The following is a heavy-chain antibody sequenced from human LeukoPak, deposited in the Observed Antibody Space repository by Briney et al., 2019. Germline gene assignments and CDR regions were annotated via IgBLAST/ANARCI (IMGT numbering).Heavy chain of an antibody. V-gene: IGHV4-34*01. CDR1: GGSISSYY. D-gene: IGHD1-14*01. CDR3: ARQLRRTTSYYYYYMDV. Sequence: SETLSLTCTVSGGSISSYYWSWIRQPPGKGLEWIGEINHSGSTNYNPSLKSRVTISVDTSKNQFSLKLSSVTAADTSVYYCARQLRRTTSYYYYYMDVWGKGTTVTVSS. J-gene: IGHJ6*03. CDR2: INHSGST.